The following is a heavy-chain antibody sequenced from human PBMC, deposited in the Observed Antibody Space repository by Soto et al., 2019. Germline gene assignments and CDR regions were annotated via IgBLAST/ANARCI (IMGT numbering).Heavy chain of an antibody. V-gene: IGHV1-3*01. CDR2: INAGNGNT. CDR1: GYTFTSYA. CDR3: ARPHFSSSYYFDY. D-gene: IGHD6-13*01. J-gene: IGHJ4*02. Sequence: QVQLVQSGAEVKKPGASVKVSCKDSGYTFTSYAMHWVRQAPGQSLEWMGWINAGNGNTKYSQKFQGRVTITRDTSASTADMELSSLRSEDTAVYYCARPHFSSSYYFDYWGQGTLVTVSS.